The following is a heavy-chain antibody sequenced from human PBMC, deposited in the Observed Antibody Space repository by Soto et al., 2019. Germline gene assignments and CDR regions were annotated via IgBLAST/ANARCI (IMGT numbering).Heavy chain of an antibody. Sequence: SVEVSCKASGFTFTSSAVQWVRQARGQRLEWIGWIVVGSGNTNYAQKFQERVTITRDMSTSTAYMELSSLRSEDTAVYYCAADYERNYFYYWGQGTLVTVSS. CDR3: AADYERNYFYY. CDR1: GFTFTSSA. D-gene: IGHD3-3*01. CDR2: IVVGSGNT. J-gene: IGHJ4*02. V-gene: IGHV1-58*01.